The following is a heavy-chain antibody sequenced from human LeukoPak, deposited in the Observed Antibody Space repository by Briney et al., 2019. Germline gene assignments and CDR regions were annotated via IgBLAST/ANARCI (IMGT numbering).Heavy chain of an antibody. CDR1: GFSFSDYE. CDR2: ISPSGGTK. V-gene: IGHV3-48*03. Sequence: GGSLRLSCAASGFSFSDYEMNWVRQAPGKGLEWVSNISPSGGTKYYADSVKGRFIISRDNAKNSLYLQMNSLRAEDTGVYYCSKLAVASADSWGQGTLVTVSS. CDR3: SKLAVASADS. D-gene: IGHD6-19*01. J-gene: IGHJ4*02.